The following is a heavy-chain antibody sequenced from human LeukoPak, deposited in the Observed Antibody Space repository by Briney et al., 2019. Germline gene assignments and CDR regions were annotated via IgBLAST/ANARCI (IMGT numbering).Heavy chain of an antibody. CDR3: ARGTPWYYYMDV. Sequence: GGSLRLSCAASGFTFSNYDMHWVRQITGKGLEWVSSIGTAGKTNYRGSVKGRFTISREDAKHSLYLQMNSLTTGDTAVYYCARGTPWYYYMDVWGKGTTVTVSS. J-gene: IGHJ6*03. CDR1: GFTFSNYD. V-gene: IGHV3-13*01. CDR2: IGTAGKT.